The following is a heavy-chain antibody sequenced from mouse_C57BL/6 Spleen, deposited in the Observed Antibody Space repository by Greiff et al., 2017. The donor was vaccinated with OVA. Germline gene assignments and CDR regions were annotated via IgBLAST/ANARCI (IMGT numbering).Heavy chain of an antibody. CDR2: IYPGDGDT. J-gene: IGHJ4*01. CDR1: GYAFSSSW. D-gene: IGHD4-1*01. Sequence: VQGVESGPELVKPGASVKISCKASGYAFSSSWMNWVKQRPGRGLEWIGRIYPGDGDTNYNGKFKGKATLTADKSSSTAYMQLSSLTSEDSAVDFCAKLGPGLNAMDYWGQGTSVTVSS. CDR3: AKLGPGLNAMDY. V-gene: IGHV1-82*01.